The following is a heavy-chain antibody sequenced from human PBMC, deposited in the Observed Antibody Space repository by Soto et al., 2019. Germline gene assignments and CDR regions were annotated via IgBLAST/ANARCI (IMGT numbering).Heavy chain of an antibody. D-gene: IGHD6-13*01. J-gene: IGHJ5*02. CDR3: VRRHVSATGIDWFDP. CDR1: GYTFTSYG. V-gene: IGHV1-3*01. Sequence: ASVKVSCKASGYTFTSYGIHWVRQAPGQRLEWMGWINAANGDTIYSPKFQGRVTIARDTSASTAYMELSSLRSEDTALYYCVRRHVSATGIDWFDPWGQGTLVTVSS. CDR2: INAANGDT.